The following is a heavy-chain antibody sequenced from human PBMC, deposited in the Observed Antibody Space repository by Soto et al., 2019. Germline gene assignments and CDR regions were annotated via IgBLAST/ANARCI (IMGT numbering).Heavy chain of an antibody. CDR1: GGSISSGGYS. D-gene: IGHD3-22*01. V-gene: IGHV4-31*11. CDR2: IYYSGST. J-gene: IGHJ4*02. Sequence: PSETLSLTCAVSGGSISSGGYSWSWIRQPPGKGLEWIGYIYYSGSTYYNPSLKSRVTISVDTSKNQFSLKLSSVTAADTAVYYCARAAYYYDSSGYPHYFDYWGQGTLVAVSS. CDR3: ARAAYYYDSSGYPHYFDY.